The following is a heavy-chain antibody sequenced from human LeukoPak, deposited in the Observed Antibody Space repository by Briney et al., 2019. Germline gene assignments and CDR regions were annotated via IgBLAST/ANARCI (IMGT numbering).Heavy chain of an antibody. CDR1: GFTFSDHN. CDR2: INSRSNYI. Sequence: GGSLRLSCEASGFTFSDHNMNWVRQAPGKGLEWVSSINSRSNYIYYADSVKGRFTISRDNAKESLYLQMNSLRAEDTALYFCARDKVSVIPALDYWGQGTLVIVSS. D-gene: IGHD2/OR15-2a*01. CDR3: ARDKVSVIPALDY. V-gene: IGHV3-21*01. J-gene: IGHJ4*02.